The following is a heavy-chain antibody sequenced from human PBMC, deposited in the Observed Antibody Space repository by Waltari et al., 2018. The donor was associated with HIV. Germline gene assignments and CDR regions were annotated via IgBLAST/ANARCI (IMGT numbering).Heavy chain of an antibody. CDR1: GGSISSGLYY. Sequence: QLQLQESGPGLVKPSETLSLTCTVSGGSISSGLYYWGWIRLPPGKGLEWIGSIFYTGSPYDTPSLRGRATMSVETSKNRFSLQLGSVTAADTAVYYCARQRQSRRDPFDYWGQGTLVTVSS. V-gene: IGHV4-39*01. CDR3: ARQRQSRRDPFDY. CDR2: IFYTGSP. J-gene: IGHJ4*02.